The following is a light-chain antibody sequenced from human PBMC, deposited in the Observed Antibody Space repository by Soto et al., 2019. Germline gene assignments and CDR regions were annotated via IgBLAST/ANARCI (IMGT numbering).Light chain of an antibody. V-gene: IGLV1-40*01. CDR3: QSYDSSRSAYV. CDR1: SSSIGSGYD. J-gene: IGLJ1*01. Sequence: QSVLTQPPSVSGATGQRVTIPCTGSSSSIGSGYDVHWYQQLPGTAPTLLIYAINNRPSSLPARCSGSQSGTSASLAITGLQAVDEADYYGQSYDSSRSAYVFGAGTKGTLL. CDR2: AIN.